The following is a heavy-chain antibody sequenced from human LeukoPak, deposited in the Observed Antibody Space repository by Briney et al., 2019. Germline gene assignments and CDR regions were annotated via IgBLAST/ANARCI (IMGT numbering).Heavy chain of an antibody. CDR3: VRAYPPLRTSAAGDH. V-gene: IGHV3-21*01. D-gene: IGHD6-25*01. J-gene: IGHJ4*02. Sequence: GRSLRLSCTATGLTFSGGDMNWVRQAPGSGLEWVSAISYRISPTYYADSVKGRFTISRDNAKNSLYLQMDSLRAEDTAVYYCVRAYPPLRTSAAGDHWGQGTLVTVSS. CDR2: ISYRISPT. CDR1: GLTFSGGD.